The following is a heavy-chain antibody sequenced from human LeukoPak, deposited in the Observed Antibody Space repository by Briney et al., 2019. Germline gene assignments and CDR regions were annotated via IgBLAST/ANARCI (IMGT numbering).Heavy chain of an antibody. CDR2: INPNSGGT. CDR1: GYTFTGYY. CDR3: ARVTLSNAAAAFNWFDP. D-gene: IGHD6-13*01. J-gene: IGHJ5*02. Sequence: ASVKVSCKASGYTFTGYYMHWARQAPGQGLEWMGWINPNSGGTNYAQKFQGRVTMTRDTSISTAYMELSRLRSDDTAVYYCARVTLSNAAAAFNWFDPWGQGTLVTVSS. V-gene: IGHV1-2*02.